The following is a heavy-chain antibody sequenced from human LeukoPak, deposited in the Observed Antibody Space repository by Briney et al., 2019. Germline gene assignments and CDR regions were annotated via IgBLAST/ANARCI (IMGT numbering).Heavy chain of an antibody. V-gene: IGHV1-18*01. CDR1: NYPFTRYG. J-gene: IGHJ4*02. CDR3: ARSGRGIYYYFDL. Sequence: ASVKVSCKASNYPFTRYGISWVRQAPGQGLEWMGWISGSNGNTNYAQKFQGRVSMTADASTGTAYLELRSLRSDDTAVYYCARSGRGIYYYFDLWGQGTLVTVSS. D-gene: IGHD1-26*01. CDR2: ISGSNGNT.